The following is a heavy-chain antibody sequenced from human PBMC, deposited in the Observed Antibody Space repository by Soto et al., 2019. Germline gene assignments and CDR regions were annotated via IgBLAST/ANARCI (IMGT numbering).Heavy chain of an antibody. J-gene: IGHJ4*02. CDR1: GGSIRSGSHY. V-gene: IGHV4-31*03. Sequence: SETLSLTCTVSGGSIRSGSHYWSWIRQHPGKGLEWIGYIYYSGSTYYNPSLKSRVTISISTSKNQFSLKLTSVTAADTAVYYCAREGGDGIDYWGQGTLVTVSS. D-gene: IGHD3-16*01. CDR3: AREGGDGIDY. CDR2: IYYSGST.